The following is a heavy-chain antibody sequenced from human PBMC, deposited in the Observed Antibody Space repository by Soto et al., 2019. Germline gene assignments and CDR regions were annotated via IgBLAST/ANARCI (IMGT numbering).Heavy chain of an antibody. CDR1: GFTFRDYA. CDR3: TREGDYTSTPYYYFYAMDV. D-gene: IGHD6-13*01. CDR2: MRAKAFGGTT. V-gene: IGHV3-49*04. Sequence: PGGSLRLSCKGSGFTFRDYAISWVRQAPGKGLQWVGFMRAKAFGGTTEYATFVKGRFTISRDDSKSVAYLQMKSLETEDTAVYYCTREGDYTSTPYYYFYAMDVWGQGTRVTVSS. J-gene: IGHJ6*01.